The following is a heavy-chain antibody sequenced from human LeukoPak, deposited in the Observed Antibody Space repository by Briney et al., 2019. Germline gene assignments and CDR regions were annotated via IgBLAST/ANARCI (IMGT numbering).Heavy chain of an antibody. V-gene: IGHV1-69*01. D-gene: IGHD2-15*01. CDR1: GGTFSSYA. Sequence: SVKVSCTASGGTFSSYAISWVRQAPGQGLEWMGGIIPIFGTANYAQKFQGRVTITADESTSTAYMELSSLRSEDTAVYYCARGGAGYCSGGSCSWYYGMDVWGKGTTVTVSS. CDR2: IIPIFGTA. J-gene: IGHJ6*04. CDR3: ARGGAGYCSGGSCSWYYGMDV.